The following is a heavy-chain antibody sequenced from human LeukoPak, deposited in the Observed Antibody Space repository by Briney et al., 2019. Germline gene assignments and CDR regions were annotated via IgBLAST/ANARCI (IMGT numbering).Heavy chain of an antibody. V-gene: IGHV3-66*04. CDR3: ARQGFDSGFDY. Sequence: GGPLRLSCAASGFSFRRYYMSWVRQAPGKGLQWVSVLFSGGDTYYADSVKDRFSISRDSSRETLFLQMNSLRADDTAVYYCARQGFDSGFDYWGHGTMVTVPS. J-gene: IGHJ4*01. CDR2: LFSGGDT. D-gene: IGHD2-21*01. CDR1: GFSFRRYY.